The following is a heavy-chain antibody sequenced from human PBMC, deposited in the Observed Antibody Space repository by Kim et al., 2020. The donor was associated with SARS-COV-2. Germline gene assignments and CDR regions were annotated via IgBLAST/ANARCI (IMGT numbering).Heavy chain of an antibody. CDR2: LYHSGYS. CDR3: ARSPPKASLYSSGWYRGPFDS. Sequence: SETLSLTCTVSGGSITTGDHFWSWIRQPPGKGLEWIGYLYHSGYSHSNPSLKSRTTISVDTSKNQFSLKVTSVTAADTAVYYCARSPPKASLYSSGWYRGPFDSWGQGILVTVSS. D-gene: IGHD6-19*01. V-gene: IGHV4-30-4*01. J-gene: IGHJ4*02. CDR1: GGSITTGDHF.